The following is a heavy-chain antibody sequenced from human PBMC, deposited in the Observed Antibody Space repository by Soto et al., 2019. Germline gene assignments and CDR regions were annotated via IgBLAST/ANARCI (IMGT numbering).Heavy chain of an antibody. D-gene: IGHD3-3*01. CDR1: GGSISSSSYY. CDR3: ARQSSRRITIFGVPRLYRMDV. V-gene: IGHV4-39*01. CDR2: IYYSGST. J-gene: IGHJ6*02. Sequence: SETLSLTCTVSGGSISSSSYYWGWIRQPPGKGLEWIGSIYYSGSTYYNPSLKSRVTISVDTSKNQFSLELSSVTAADTAVYYCARQSSRRITIFGVPRLYRMDVWGQGTTVTVSS.